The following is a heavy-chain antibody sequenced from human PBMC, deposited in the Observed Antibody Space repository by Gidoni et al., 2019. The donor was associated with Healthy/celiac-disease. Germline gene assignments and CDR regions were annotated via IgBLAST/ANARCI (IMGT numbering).Heavy chain of an antibody. CDR1: GSTFSSEA. Sequence: EVQLLESGGGLVQPGGSLRLSCAAAGSTFSSEAMSWGRQAQGKGLEWVSAISCSGGSTSYADSVKDRFTISRDHSKNTLYLQMNSLRAEDTAVYYCAKEALHDSSGYYSYYFDYWGQGTLVTVSS. J-gene: IGHJ4*02. D-gene: IGHD3-22*01. CDR2: ISCSGGST. CDR3: AKEALHDSSGYYSYYFDY. V-gene: IGHV3-23*01.